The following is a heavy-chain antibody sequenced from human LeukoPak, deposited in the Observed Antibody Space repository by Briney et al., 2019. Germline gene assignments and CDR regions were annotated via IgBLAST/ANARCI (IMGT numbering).Heavy chain of an antibody. CDR1: GYTFTSYG. J-gene: IGHJ4*02. CDR2: ISAYNGNT. Sequence: ASVKVSCKASGYTFTSYGISWVRQAPGQGLEWMGWISAYNGNTNYAQKLQGRVTMTTDTSTSTAYMELRSLRSDDTAVYYCARALPDYYGSGSQFDYWGQGTLVTVSS. V-gene: IGHV1-18*01. D-gene: IGHD3-10*01. CDR3: ARALPDYYGSGSQFDY.